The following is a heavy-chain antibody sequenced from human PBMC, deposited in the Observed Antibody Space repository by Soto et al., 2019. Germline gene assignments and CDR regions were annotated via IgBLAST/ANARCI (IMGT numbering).Heavy chain of an antibody. J-gene: IGHJ5*02. V-gene: IGHV3-74*01. D-gene: IGHD2-2*01. CDR3: ARVPYCSSSGRYSWFDP. CDR2: ISSDVTTT. CDR1: GFTFSSYW. Sequence: EVQLVESGGGLVQPGGSLRLSCAASGFTFSSYWMHWVRQAPGKGLAWVSRISSDVTTTTYADSVKGRFTISRDNAKNTLYLQMNSLRAEDTAVYYCARVPYCSSSGRYSWFDPWGQGTLVTVSS.